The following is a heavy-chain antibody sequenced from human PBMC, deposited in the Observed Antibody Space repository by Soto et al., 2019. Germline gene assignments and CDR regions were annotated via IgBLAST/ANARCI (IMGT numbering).Heavy chain of an antibody. V-gene: IGHV4-39*01. J-gene: IGHJ6*02. Sequence: ASLTLSLTCTVWGGCICRCRYYCDWIRQPPGKGLEWIGSIYYSGSTYYNPSLKSRVTISVDTSKNQFSLKLSSVTAADTAVYYCAGGAAAGTMVIGYYYYGMDVWGQGTTVTVSS. CDR3: AGGAAAGTMVIGYYYYGMDV. CDR1: GGCICRCRYY. CDR2: IYYSGST. D-gene: IGHD6-13*01.